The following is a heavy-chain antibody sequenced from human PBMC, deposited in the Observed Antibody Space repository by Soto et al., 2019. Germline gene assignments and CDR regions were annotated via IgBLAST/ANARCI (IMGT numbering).Heavy chain of an antibody. Sequence: SQTLSLTCAISGDSVSSNSAAWNWIRQSPSRGLEWLGRTYYRSKWYNDYAVSVKSRITINPDTSKNQFSLQLNSVTPEDTAVYYCARAVAGIISYYYYGMDVWGQGTTLTVSS. CDR1: GDSVSSNSAA. J-gene: IGHJ6*02. CDR3: ARAVAGIISYYYYGMDV. D-gene: IGHD6-19*01. CDR2: TYYRSKWYN. V-gene: IGHV6-1*01.